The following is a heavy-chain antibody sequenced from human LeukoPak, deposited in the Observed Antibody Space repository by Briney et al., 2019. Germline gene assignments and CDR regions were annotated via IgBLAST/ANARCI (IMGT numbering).Heavy chain of an antibody. Sequence: PSETLSLTCTVSGGSISSSSYYWGWIRQPPGKGLEWIGSIYYSGSTYYNPSLKSRVTISVDTSKNQFSLKLSSVTAADTAVYYCARGFGGGSYYGGFDYWGQGTLVTVSS. D-gene: IGHD1-26*01. V-gene: IGHV4-39*07. J-gene: IGHJ4*02. CDR3: ARGFGGGSYYGGFDY. CDR1: GGSISSSSYY. CDR2: IYYSGST.